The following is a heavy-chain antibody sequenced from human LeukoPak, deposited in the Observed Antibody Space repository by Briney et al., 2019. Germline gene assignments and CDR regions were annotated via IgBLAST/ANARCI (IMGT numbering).Heavy chain of an antibody. Sequence: GGSLRLSCAASGFTFSSSAMSWVRQVPGKGLEWVSSISSSSSYIYYADSVKGRFTISRDNAKNSLYLQMNSLRAEDTAVYYCARDPRFWSGYYTGWFDPWGQGTLVTVSS. CDR1: GFTFSSSA. V-gene: IGHV3-21*01. CDR3: ARDPRFWSGYYTGWFDP. CDR2: ISSSSSYI. J-gene: IGHJ5*02. D-gene: IGHD3-3*01.